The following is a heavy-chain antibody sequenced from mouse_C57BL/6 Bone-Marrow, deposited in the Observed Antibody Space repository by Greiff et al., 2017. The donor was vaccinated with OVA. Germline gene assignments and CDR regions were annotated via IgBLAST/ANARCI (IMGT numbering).Heavy chain of an antibody. V-gene: IGHV1-64*01. J-gene: IGHJ1*03. CDR1: GYTFTSYW. CDR3: ARSNYYGSSYGWYFDV. D-gene: IGHD1-1*01. CDR2: IHPNSGST. Sequence: QVHVKQPGAELVKPGASVKLSCKASGYTFTSYWMHWVKQRPGQGLEWIGMIHPNSGSTNYNEKFKSKATLTVDKSSSTAYMQLSSLTSEDSAVYYCARSNYYGSSYGWYFDVWGTGTTVTVSS.